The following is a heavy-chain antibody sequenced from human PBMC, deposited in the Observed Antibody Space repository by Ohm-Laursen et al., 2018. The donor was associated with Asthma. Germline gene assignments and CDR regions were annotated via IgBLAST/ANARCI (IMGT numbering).Heavy chain of an antibody. J-gene: IGHJ4*02. CDR2: ISTASTFI. CDR1: GYTFSRYS. CDR3: ARDYGSGSDV. Sequence: SLRLSCAASGYTFSRYSIHWVRQVPGKGLEWVASISTASTFIYYADSVRGRFTTSRDNSKNTLSLQMNSLRAEDTAVYYCARDYGSGSDVWGRGALVIVSS. V-gene: IGHV3-21*01. D-gene: IGHD3-10*01.